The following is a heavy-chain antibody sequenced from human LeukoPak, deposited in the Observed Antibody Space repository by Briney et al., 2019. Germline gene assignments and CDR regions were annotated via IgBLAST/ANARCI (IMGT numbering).Heavy chain of an antibody. CDR2: IYPGDSDT. D-gene: IGHD4-17*01. CDR3: ARRLAYGDLDY. Sequence: KAGGSLRPSCKGSGYSFTKYWIGWVRQMPGKGLEWMGIIYPGDSDTRYSPSFQGQVTISADKSISTAYLQWSSLKASDSAMYYCARRLAYGDLDYWGQGTLVTVSS. J-gene: IGHJ4*02. CDR1: GYSFTKYW. V-gene: IGHV5-51*01.